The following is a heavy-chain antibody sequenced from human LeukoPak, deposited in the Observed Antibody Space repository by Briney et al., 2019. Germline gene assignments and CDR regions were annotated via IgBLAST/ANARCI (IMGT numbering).Heavy chain of an antibody. CDR1: GGSISSSNW. CDR3: ARQHASGELSV. V-gene: IGHV4-4*02. CDR2: IYHSGST. Sequence: SGTLSLTCAVSGGSISSSNWWSWVRQPPGKGLEWIGEIYHSGSTNYNPSLKSRVTISIDTSKNQFSLKLSSVTAADRAVFYCARQHASGELSVWGQGTLVTVSS. D-gene: IGHD3-16*02. J-gene: IGHJ4*02.